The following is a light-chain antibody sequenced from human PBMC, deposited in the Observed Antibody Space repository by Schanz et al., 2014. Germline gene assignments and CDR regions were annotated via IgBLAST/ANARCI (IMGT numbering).Light chain of an antibody. CDR2: GAS. Sequence: EIVLTQSPATLSVSPGERVTLSCRASQSVGSSVAWYQQKPGQSPRLLICGASSRATGIPDRFSGSGSGTDFTLTISRLEPEDFALYYCQQYGSPITFGQGTRLEIK. J-gene: IGKJ5*01. CDR3: QQYGSPIT. V-gene: IGKV3-20*01. CDR1: QSVGSS.